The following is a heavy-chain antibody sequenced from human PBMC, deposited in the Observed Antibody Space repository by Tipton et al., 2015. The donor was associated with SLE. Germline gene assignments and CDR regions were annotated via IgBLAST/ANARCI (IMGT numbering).Heavy chain of an antibody. Sequence: TLSLTCAVYGGSFSGYYWSWIRQPPGKGLEWIGEINHSGSTNYNPSLKSRVTISVDTSENQFSLKLSSVTAADTAVYYCATQKPGDWFDPWGQGTQVTVSS. CDR3: ATQKPGDWFDP. V-gene: IGHV4-34*01. CDR1: GGSFSGYY. J-gene: IGHJ5*02. CDR2: INHSGST.